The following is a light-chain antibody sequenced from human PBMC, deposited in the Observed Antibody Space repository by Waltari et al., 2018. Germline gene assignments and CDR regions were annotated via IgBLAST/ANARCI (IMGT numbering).Light chain of an antibody. J-gene: IGKJ1*01. V-gene: IGKV3-15*01. CDR3: QQYDNWLGT. CDR1: QSNRSN. CDR2: GAS. Sequence: EIVMTQSPATLSVFPGERATLSCRASQSNRSNLAWYQLKPGQAPRLLIYGASTRATGIPARFSGSGSGTEFTLTISSLQSEDFAVYFCQQYDNWLGTFGQGTKVEIK.